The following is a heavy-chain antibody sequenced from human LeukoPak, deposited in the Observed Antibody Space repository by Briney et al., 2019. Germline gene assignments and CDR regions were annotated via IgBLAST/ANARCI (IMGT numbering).Heavy chain of an antibody. CDR1: GYTFTDYY. CDR3: ARDLCHGGSCFHFDS. V-gene: IGHV1-2*02. Sequence: AASVKVSCKASGYTFTDYYVHWVRQAPGQGLEWLGWINPDSGATNFAQRFQGRVTMTRDTSVNTAHMELNNLRSDDTAVYYCARDLCHGGSCFHFDSWGQGTLVTVSS. CDR2: INPDSGAT. D-gene: IGHD2-15*01. J-gene: IGHJ4*02.